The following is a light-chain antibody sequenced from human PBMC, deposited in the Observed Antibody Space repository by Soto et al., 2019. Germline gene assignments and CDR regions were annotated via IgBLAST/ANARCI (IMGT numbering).Light chain of an antibody. J-gene: IGKJ1*01. Sequence: DIQMTQSPSSLSASVGDRVTITCRASQSIISYLNWYQQKPGKAPKRLIYAASSLQSGVPSRFSGGGSGTDFTLTISSLQPEDFANYYCQQSFSTTWTFGHGNKVEIK. CDR1: QSIISY. V-gene: IGKV1-39*01. CDR2: AAS. CDR3: QQSFSTTWT.